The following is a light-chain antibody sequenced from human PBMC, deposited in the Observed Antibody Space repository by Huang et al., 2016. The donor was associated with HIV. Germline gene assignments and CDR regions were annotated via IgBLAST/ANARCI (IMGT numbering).Light chain of an antibody. J-gene: IGKJ1*01. Sequence: AIRITQSPSSLSASTGGRVTITCRASQGISSYLAWYQQEPGRAPRLLIYAASTLQSGVPSRFSGSGSGADFTLTISGLQSEDFATYYCQQYYTYPRTFGQGTKLEIK. CDR2: AAS. CDR1: QGISSY. CDR3: QQYYTYPRT. V-gene: IGKV1-8*01.